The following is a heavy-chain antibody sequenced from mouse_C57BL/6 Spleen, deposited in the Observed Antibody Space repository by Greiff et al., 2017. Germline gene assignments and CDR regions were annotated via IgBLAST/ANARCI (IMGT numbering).Heavy chain of an antibody. D-gene: IGHD1-1*01. CDR1: GYTFTSYW. V-gene: IGHV1-59*01. CDR3: ARRYGSSFAWFAY. CDR2: IDPSDSYT. J-gene: IGHJ3*01. Sequence: VQLQQPGAELVRPGTSVKLSCKASGYTFTSYWMHWVKQRPGQGLEWIGVIDPSDSYTNYNQKFKGKATLTVDTSSSTAYMQLSSLTSEDSAVXYCARRYGSSFAWFAYWGQGTLVTVSA.